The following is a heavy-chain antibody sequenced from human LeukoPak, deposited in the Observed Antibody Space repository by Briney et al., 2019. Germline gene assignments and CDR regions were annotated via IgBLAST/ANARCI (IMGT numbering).Heavy chain of an antibody. CDR2: IYYSGST. J-gene: IGHJ4*02. CDR1: GGSISSSSYY. Sequence: SETLSLTCTVSGGSISSSSYYWGWIRQPPGKGLEWIGSIYYSGSTYYNPSLKSRVTISVDTSKNQLSLKLSSVTAADTAVYYCARGAKAVAATDYWGQGTLVTVSS. CDR3: ARGAKAVAATDY. V-gene: IGHV4-39*07. D-gene: IGHD6-19*01.